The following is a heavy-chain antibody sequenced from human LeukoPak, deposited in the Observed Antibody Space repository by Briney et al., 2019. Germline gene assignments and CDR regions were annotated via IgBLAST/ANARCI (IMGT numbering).Heavy chain of an antibody. CDR3: ASLPSNTVTHDY. CDR2: IYHSGST. CDR1: GYSISSSYY. J-gene: IGHJ4*02. D-gene: IGHD4-11*01. Sequence: SETLSLTCAVSGYSISSSYYWGWIRQPPGKGLEWIGTIYHSGSTHYNPSLKSRVTLSVDTSKNQFSLNLRSVTAADTAVYYCASLPSNTVTHDYWGQGTLVTVSS. V-gene: IGHV4-38-2*01.